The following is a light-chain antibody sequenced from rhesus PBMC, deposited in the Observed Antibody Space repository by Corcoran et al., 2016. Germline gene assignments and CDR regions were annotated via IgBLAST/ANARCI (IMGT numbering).Light chain of an antibody. CDR3: MQALEFPLT. J-gene: IGKJ4*01. V-gene: IGKV2-104*01. CDR2: EVS. Sequence: DIVMTQTPLSLPVTPGEPASISCRSSQSLLDSEDGNTYLEWYLQKPGQSPPLLIYEVSNRASGVPDRFSGSGSGTDFTLKINIVEAEDVGVYYCMQALEFPLTFGGGTKVE. CDR1: QSLLDSEDGNTY.